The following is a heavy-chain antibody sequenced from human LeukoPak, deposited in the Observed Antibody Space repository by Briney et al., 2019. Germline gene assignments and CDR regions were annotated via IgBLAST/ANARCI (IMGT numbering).Heavy chain of an antibody. J-gene: IGHJ4*02. D-gene: IGHD3-22*01. CDR3: ARASSSGYRGADY. CDR2: IKQDGSEK. V-gene: IGHV3-7*01. CDR1: GFTFSSYW. Sequence: GGSLRLSCAASGFTFSSYWMSWVRQAPGKGLEWVANIKQDGSEKYYVDSVKGRFTISRDNAKNSLYLQMNSLRAEDTAVYYCARASSSGYRGADYWGQGTLVTASS.